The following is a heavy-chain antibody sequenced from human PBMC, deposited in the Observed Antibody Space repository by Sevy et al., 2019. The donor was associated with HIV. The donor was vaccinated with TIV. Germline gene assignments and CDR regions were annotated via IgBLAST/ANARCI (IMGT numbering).Heavy chain of an antibody. Sequence: SETLSLTCTVSGGSITSLYWNWIRQPPGKGLEWIANIYYKGHINYNPSLKSRVTLSLGTSKNQFSLRLSSVPAADTAMYYCAGENAWGRGYSWGQGTLVTVSS. J-gene: IGHJ4*02. CDR1: GGSITSLY. CDR3: AGENAWGRGYS. V-gene: IGHV4-59*08. CDR2: IYYKGHI. D-gene: IGHD1-26*01.